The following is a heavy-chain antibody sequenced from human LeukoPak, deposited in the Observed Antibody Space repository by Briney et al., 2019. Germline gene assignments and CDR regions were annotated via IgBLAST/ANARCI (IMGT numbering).Heavy chain of an antibody. D-gene: IGHD1-26*01. CDR1: GGSISSGGYY. Sequence: SETLSLTCTVSGGSISSGGYYWSWIRQPAGKGQEWIGRIHTNGITNYNPSLKSRVTMSLDTSKNQVSLKLNSVTAADTAVYYCARHISSGGTYAHFDYWGQGTLVTVSS. CDR2: IHTNGIT. J-gene: IGHJ4*02. CDR3: ARHISSGGTYAHFDY. V-gene: IGHV4-61*02.